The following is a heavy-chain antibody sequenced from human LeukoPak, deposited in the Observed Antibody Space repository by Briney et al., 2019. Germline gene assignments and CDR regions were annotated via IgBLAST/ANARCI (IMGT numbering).Heavy chain of an antibody. D-gene: IGHD3-10*01. CDR3: ARAAKRITMVRDLEF. V-gene: IGHV1-18*01. CDR1: GYIFTDYG. Sequence: ASVKVSCKASGYIFTDYGISWVRQAPGQGLEWMGWISPYNGYTNYAQKLQDRVTMTTDTSTSTAYLELRSLKSDDTAVYYCARAAKRITMVRDLEFWGQGMLVTVSS. J-gene: IGHJ4*02. CDR2: ISPYNGYT.